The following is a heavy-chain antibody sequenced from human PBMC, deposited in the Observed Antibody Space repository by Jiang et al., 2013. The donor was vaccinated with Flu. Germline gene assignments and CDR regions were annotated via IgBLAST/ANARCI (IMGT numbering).Heavy chain of an antibody. Sequence: DDERYSPSLKSRLTITKDTSKNQVVLTMTNMDPVDKGTYYCAHRKGIWGTFDIWGQGTLVTVSS. V-gene: IGHV2-5*01. D-gene: IGHD7-27*01. J-gene: IGHJ3*02. CDR2: DDE. CDR3: AHRKGIWGTFDI.